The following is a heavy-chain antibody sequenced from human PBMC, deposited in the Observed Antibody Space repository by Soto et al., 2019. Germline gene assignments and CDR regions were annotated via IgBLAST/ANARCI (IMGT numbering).Heavy chain of an antibody. D-gene: IGHD1-7*01. Sequence: QVQLQESGPGLVKPSETLALTCTVSGGSISPYYWSWIRQPPGKGLAWIGYIYSTWTTNYNPSLKSRVTISVDTSKNPFSLKLSSVTAADTAVYYCASHRNWNSGVFCFDTWGQGTLVTVSS. CDR1: GGSISPYY. CDR2: IYSTWTT. J-gene: IGHJ5*02. V-gene: IGHV4-59*12. CDR3: ASHRNWNSGVFCFDT.